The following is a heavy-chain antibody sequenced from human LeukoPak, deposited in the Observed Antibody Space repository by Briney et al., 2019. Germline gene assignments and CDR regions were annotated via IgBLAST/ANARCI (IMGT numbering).Heavy chain of an antibody. V-gene: IGHV1-18*01. CDR1: GYTFTSYA. D-gene: IGHD3-22*01. CDR2: ISAYNGNT. J-gene: IGHJ4*02. Sequence: ASVKVSCKASGYTFTSYAISWVRQAPGQGLEWMGWISAYNGNTNYAQKLQGRVTMTTDTSTSTAYMELRSLRSDDTAVYYCARDRSRVFPHYDSSGYVDYWGQGTLVTVSS. CDR3: ARDRSRVFPHYDSSGYVDY.